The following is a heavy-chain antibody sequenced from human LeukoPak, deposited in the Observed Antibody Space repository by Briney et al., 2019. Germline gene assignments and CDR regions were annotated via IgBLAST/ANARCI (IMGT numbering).Heavy chain of an antibody. CDR1: GYTFTGYY. D-gene: IGHD2-2*01. CDR2: INPNSGGT. V-gene: IGHV1-2*02. J-gene: IGHJ6*02. CDR3: ARSDVVVPAAREYYYGMDV. Sequence: ASVKVSCKASGYTFTGYYMHWVRQAPGQGLEWMGWINPNSGGTNYAQKFQGRVTMTRDTSISTAYMELSRLRSDDTAVYYCARSDVVVPAAREYYYGMDVWGQGTTVTVSS.